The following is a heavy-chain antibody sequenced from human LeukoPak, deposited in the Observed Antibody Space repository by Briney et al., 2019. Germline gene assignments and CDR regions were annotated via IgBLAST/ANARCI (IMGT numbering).Heavy chain of an antibody. CDR3: TTTPGGRAFDI. D-gene: IGHD3-10*01. CDR1: GYTFTSYY. J-gene: IGHJ3*02. Sequence: ASVKVSCKASGYTFTSYYMHWVRQAPGQGLEWMGIINPSGGSTSYAQKFQGRVTMTRDTSTSTVYMELSSLRSVDTAVYYCTTTPGGRAFDIWGQGTMVTVSS. V-gene: IGHV1-46*03. CDR2: INPSGGST.